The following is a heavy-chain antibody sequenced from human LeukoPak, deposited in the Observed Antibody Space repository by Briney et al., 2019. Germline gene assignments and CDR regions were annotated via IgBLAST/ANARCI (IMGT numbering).Heavy chain of an antibody. V-gene: IGHV1-2*02. CDR2: INPNSGGT. J-gene: IGHJ5*02. D-gene: IGHD3-22*01. Sequence: GASVKVSCKASGYTFSGYYMHWVRQAPGQGLEWMGWINPNSGGTNYAQKFQGRVTMTRDTSISTAYMELSRLRSDDTAVYYCARDGSSGYWDWFDPWGQGTLVTVSS. CDR1: GYTFSGYY. CDR3: ARDGSSGYWDWFDP.